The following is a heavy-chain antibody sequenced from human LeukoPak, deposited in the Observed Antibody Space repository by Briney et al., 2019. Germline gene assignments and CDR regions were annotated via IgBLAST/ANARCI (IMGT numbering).Heavy chain of an antibody. CDR3: VRLVLNYGWD. V-gene: IGHV5-51*01. J-gene: IGHJ4*02. CDR2: IYPTDSDP. D-gene: IGHD3-10*01. Sequence: GESLKISCKGSGYSFTNFWIGWVRQMPGKGLEWMGIIYPTDSDPKYSPSFQGQVTISVDKSISTAYLQWSSLKASDTAMYYCVRLVLNYGWDWGQGTLVTVSS. CDR1: GYSFTNFW.